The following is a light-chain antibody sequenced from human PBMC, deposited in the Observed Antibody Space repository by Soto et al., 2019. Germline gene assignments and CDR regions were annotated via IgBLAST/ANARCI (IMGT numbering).Light chain of an antibody. CDR2: DAS. V-gene: IGKV3-11*01. CDR1: QSVSSY. CDR3: QHRSNWPLT. Sequence: EIVLTQSPATLSLSPGERATLSCRASQSVSSYLAWLQQKPGQAPRLLINDASNRATDIPSRFSGSGSGTDFTLTINSLEAEDSAIYYCQHRSNWPLTFGGGTKVEIK. J-gene: IGKJ4*01.